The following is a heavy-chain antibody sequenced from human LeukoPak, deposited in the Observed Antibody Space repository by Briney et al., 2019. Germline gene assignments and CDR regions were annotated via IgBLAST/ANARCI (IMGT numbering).Heavy chain of an antibody. V-gene: IGHV1-18*01. CDR2: ISTYNGNT. Sequence: ASVKVSCKTSGYTFTSYGISWVRQAPGQGLEWMGWISTYNGNTNYAQKLQGRVTMATDTSASTAYMELRSLRSDDTAVYYCARVSSGWHAYFDYWGQGTLVTVSS. CDR1: GYTFTSYG. J-gene: IGHJ4*02. CDR3: ARVSSGWHAYFDY. D-gene: IGHD6-19*01.